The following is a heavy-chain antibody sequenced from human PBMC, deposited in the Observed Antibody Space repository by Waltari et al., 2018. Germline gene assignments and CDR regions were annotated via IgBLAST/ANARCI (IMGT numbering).Heavy chain of an antibody. Sequence: EVQLLESGGGLVQPGGSLRLSCAASGFIFRSYDMSWVRQAPGKGLEWVSGISGSGSKIHYADSVRGRFTISRDNSKNTVYLQMNSLRAEDTAVYYCAKGPAARTNWFDPWGQGTLVTVSS. CDR2: ISGSGSKI. V-gene: IGHV3-23*01. CDR3: AKGPAARTNWFDP. CDR1: GFIFRSYD. D-gene: IGHD2-2*01. J-gene: IGHJ5*02.